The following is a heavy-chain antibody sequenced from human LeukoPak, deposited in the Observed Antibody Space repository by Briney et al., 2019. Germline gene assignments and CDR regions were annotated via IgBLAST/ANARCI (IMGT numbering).Heavy chain of an antibody. CDR1: GGSISSYY. V-gene: IGHV4-4*07. D-gene: IGHD3-9*01. J-gene: IGHJ4*02. Sequence: PSETLSLTCTVSGGSISSYYWSWIRQPAGKGLEWIGRIYTSGSTNYNPSLKSRVTMSVDTSKNQFSLQLSSVTAADSAVYYCARGYDILAGYQKGFDYWGQVTLVTVSS. CDR3: ARGYDILAGYQKGFDY. CDR2: IYTSGST.